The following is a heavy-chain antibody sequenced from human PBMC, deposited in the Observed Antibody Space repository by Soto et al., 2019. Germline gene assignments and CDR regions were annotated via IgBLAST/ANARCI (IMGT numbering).Heavy chain of an antibody. CDR1: GFSVSNNY. J-gene: IGHJ4*02. CDR3: ARDLLGGGYPDY. Sequence: EVQLVESGGGLIQPGGSLRLSCAVSGFSVSNNYMNWVRQAPGKGLEWVSVVHSGGSTYYADSVKGRFTVSRDNSKNTLYLQMKSLRVEDTAVYYCARDLLGGGYPDYWGQGTLVTVSS. CDR2: VHSGGST. D-gene: IGHD5-18*01. V-gene: IGHV3-53*01.